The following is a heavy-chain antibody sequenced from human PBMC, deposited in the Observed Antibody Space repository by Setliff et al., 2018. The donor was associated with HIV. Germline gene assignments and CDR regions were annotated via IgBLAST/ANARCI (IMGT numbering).Heavy chain of an antibody. Sequence: ASVKVSCKASGYTFTGYYIHWVRQAPGQGLEWMGWINPKSDGTNYAQKFQGWITMTRDTSISTAYMELSRLRSDDTAVYYCARGMDYYDTSGYYQYYFDYWGQGTLVTV. CDR1: GYTFTGYY. V-gene: IGHV1-2*04. D-gene: IGHD3-22*01. J-gene: IGHJ4*02. CDR2: INPKSDGT. CDR3: ARGMDYYDTSGYYQYYFDY.